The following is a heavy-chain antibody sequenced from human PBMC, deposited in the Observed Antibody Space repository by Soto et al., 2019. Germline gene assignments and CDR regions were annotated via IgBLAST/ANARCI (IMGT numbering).Heavy chain of an antibody. J-gene: IGHJ5*02. V-gene: IGHV4-31*03. Sequence: QVQLQESGPGLVMPSETLSLTCNVSSGSISSGGYYWSWIRQHPGKGLEWIGYIYYSGSTYFNPSLKSRVTISVDTSKIQFSLKLSAVTAADTAVYYCARGKESGALNWFDPWGRGTLVTVSS. CDR2: IYYSGST. D-gene: IGHD4-17*01. CDR1: SGSISSGGYY. CDR3: ARGKESGALNWFDP.